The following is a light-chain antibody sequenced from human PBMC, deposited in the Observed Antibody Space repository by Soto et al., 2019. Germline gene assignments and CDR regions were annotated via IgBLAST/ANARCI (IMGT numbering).Light chain of an antibody. J-gene: IGLJ2*01. CDR3: NSYTSSSTVA. V-gene: IGLV2-14*01. Sequence: QSALTQPASVSESPGQSVTISCTGTSSDVGGYDYVSWYQQHPGKAPQLLIYDVSIRPSGVSDRFSGSKSGNTASLTISGLPAEDEADYYCNSYTSSSTVAFGGGTKLTVL. CDR1: SSDVGGYDY. CDR2: DVS.